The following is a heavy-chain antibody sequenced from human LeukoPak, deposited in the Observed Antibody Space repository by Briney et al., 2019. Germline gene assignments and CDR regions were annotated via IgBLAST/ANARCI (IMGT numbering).Heavy chain of an antibody. CDR3: ARGARAFDI. J-gene: IGHJ3*02. CDR1: GFTFNSYW. V-gene: IGHV3-7*05. Sequence: PGGSLRLSCAASGFTFNSYWMSWVRQAPGKGLEWVANIKQDGNEKYYVDSVRGRFTISRDNAKNSLYLQMNSLRAEDTAVYYCARGARAFDIWGQGTMVTVFS. CDR2: IKQDGNEK.